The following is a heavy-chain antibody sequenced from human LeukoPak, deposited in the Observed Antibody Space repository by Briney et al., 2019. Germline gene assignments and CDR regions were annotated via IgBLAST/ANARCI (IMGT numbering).Heavy chain of an antibody. CDR3: ARESGYYDKAFDI. CDR2: LNPSGGST. D-gene: IGHD3-22*01. V-gene: IGHV1-46*01. Sequence: ASVKVSCKASGYTFTSYYIHWVRQAPGQGLEWMAILNPSGGSTSYAQKFQGRVTMTRDTSTSIVYMELSSLRSEDMAVYYCARESGYYDKAFDIWGQGTMVTVSS. J-gene: IGHJ3*02. CDR1: GYTFTSYY.